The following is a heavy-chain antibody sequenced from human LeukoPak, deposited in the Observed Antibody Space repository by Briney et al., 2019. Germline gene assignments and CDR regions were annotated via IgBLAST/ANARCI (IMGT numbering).Heavy chain of an antibody. CDR1: GFTFSSYA. CDR2: ISSNGGST. D-gene: IGHD2-15*01. J-gene: IGHJ6*02. CDR3: ARDVVVVAEGYYYYYGMDV. Sequence: GGSLRLSCAASGFTFSSYAMHWVRQAPGKGLEYVSAISSNGGSTYYAISVKGRFTISRDNSKNTLYLQMGSLRAEDMAVYYCARDVVVVAEGYYYYYGMDVWGQGTTVTVSS. V-gene: IGHV3-64*01.